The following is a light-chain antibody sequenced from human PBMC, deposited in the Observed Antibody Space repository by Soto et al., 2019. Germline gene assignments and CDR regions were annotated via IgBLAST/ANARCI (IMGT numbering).Light chain of an antibody. V-gene: IGKV3-11*01. CDR1: QSVSNY. Sequence: EIVLTQSPATLSLSRGDRVTLSCRASQSVSNYLAWYQQKPGQAPRLLIYHASNRAAGIPARFSGSGSGTDFTLTISSLEPEDFAVYYCQQRRNCPITFGQGTRLEIK. CDR3: QQRRNCPIT. CDR2: HAS. J-gene: IGKJ5*01.